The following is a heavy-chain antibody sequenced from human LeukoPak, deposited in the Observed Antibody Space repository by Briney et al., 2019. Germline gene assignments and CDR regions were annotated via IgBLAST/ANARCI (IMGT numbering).Heavy chain of an antibody. V-gene: IGHV1-2*02. J-gene: IGHJ4*02. CDR1: GYTFTGYF. Sequence: ASVKVSCNASGYTFTGYFMHWVRQAPGQGLEWMGWINPNSGGTNYPQKFQGRVTMTRDTSISTAYMDLSRLRSDDTAVYYCASARDSGSYPSPFDYWGQGTLVTVSS. CDR2: INPNSGGT. D-gene: IGHD1-26*01. CDR3: ASARDSGSYPSPFDY.